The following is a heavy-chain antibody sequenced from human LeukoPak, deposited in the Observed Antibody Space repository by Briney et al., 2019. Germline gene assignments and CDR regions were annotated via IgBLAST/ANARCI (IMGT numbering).Heavy chain of an antibody. Sequence: SETLSLTCTVSGGSISSSSYYWGWIRQPPGKGLEWIGEIYYSGRTYQNPSLRSRVSMSVDTSKNHFSLELYSVTASDTAVYYCARRRYYDSTGYFDWGRGSLVTVPS. D-gene: IGHD3-22*01. J-gene: IGHJ1*01. CDR2: IYYSGRT. CDR1: GGSISSSSYY. V-gene: IGHV4-39*01. CDR3: ARRRYYDSTGYFD.